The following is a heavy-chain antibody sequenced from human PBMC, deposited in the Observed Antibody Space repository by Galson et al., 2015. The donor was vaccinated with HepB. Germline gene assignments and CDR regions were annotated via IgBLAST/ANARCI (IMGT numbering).Heavy chain of an antibody. CDR1: GYSFTSYW. Sequence: QSGAEVKKPGESLKVSCKGSGYSFTSYWIGWVRQMPGKGLEWMGIIYPGDSDTRYSPSFQGQVTISADKSISTAYLQWSSLKASDTAMYYCARQKGYCSSTSCYGRNNWFDPWGQGTTVTVSS. J-gene: IGHJ5*02. D-gene: IGHD2-2*01. CDR3: ARQKGYCSSTSCYGRNNWFDP. V-gene: IGHV5-51*01. CDR2: IYPGDSDT.